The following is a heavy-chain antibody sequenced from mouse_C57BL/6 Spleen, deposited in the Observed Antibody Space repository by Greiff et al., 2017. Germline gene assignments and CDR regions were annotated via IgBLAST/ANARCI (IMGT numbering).Heavy chain of an antibody. J-gene: IGHJ1*03. CDR1: GYTFTSYW. CDR3: AQLTGKNFDV. CDR2: IDPSSGGT. Sequence: QVKLQQPGAELVKPGASVKLSCKASGYTFTSYWMHWVKQRPGRGLEWIGRIDPSSGGTKSNEKFKSKATLTVDKPSSTAYMQLISLTAEDSAVYDCAQLTGKNFDVWGTGTTVTVSS. D-gene: IGHD4-1*01. V-gene: IGHV1-72*01.